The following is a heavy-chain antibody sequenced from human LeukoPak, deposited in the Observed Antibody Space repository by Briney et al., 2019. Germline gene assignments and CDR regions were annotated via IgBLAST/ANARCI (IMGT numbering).Heavy chain of an antibody. CDR3: AKGRGAFDI. CDR1: GFTLSSCG. CDR2: ISNDGSNK. Sequence: GGSLRLSCVVSGFTLSSCGMHWVRQAPGKGLEWVAVISNDGSNKYYADSVKGRFTISRDNSKNTLYLQMNSLRAEDTAVYDCAKGRGAFDIWGQGTMVTVSS. V-gene: IGHV3-30*18. D-gene: IGHD3-10*01. J-gene: IGHJ3*02.